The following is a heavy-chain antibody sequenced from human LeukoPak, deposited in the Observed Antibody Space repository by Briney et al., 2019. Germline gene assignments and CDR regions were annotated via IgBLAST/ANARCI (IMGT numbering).Heavy chain of an antibody. J-gene: IGHJ1*01. Sequence: SVKVSCRASGYSFTAYYMHWVRQAPGQELEWMGRIIPIFGTANYAQKFQGRVTITTDESTSTAYMELSSLRPEDTAVYYCARDNRSLLWFGEGLAEYFQHWGQGTLVTVSS. D-gene: IGHD3-10*01. CDR3: ARDNRSLLWFGEGLAEYFQH. CDR1: GYSFTAYY. CDR2: IIPIFGTA. V-gene: IGHV1-69*05.